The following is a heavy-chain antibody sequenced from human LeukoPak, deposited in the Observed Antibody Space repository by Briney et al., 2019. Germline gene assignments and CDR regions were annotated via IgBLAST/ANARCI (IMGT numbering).Heavy chain of an antibody. CDR3: ARGDLAAAGTGFDY. V-gene: IGHV3-74*01. J-gene: IGHJ4*02. Sequence: GGSLRLSCAASGFTFSSYWMHWVRQAPGKGLVWVSRINSDGSSTSYPDSVKGRFTISRDNAKNTLYLQMNSLRAEDTAVYYCARGDLAAAGTGFDYWGQGTLVTVSS. D-gene: IGHD6-13*01. CDR2: INSDGSST. CDR1: GFTFSSYW.